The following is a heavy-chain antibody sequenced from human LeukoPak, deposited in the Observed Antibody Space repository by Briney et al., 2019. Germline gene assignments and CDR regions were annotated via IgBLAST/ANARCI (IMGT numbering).Heavy chain of an antibody. D-gene: IGHD2-15*01. V-gene: IGHV4-59*01. Sequence: SETLSLTCTVSGGSISNYYWSWIRQPPGKGLEWTGYIYYSGSTNYNPSLKSRVTISVDTSKNQFSLKLSSVTAADTAVYYCARAYCSGGSCYSSRGMFDPWGHGTLVTVSS. CDR2: IYYSGST. CDR3: ARAYCSGGSCYSSRGMFDP. J-gene: IGHJ5*02. CDR1: GGSISNYY.